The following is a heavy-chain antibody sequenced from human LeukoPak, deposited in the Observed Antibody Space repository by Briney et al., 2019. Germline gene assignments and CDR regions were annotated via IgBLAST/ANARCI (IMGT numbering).Heavy chain of an antibody. J-gene: IGHJ4*02. CDR1: GGSISSGDYY. Sequence: PWETLSLTCTVSGGSISSGDYYWSWIRQPPGKGLEWIGYIYYSGSTYYNPSLKSRVTISVDTSKNQFSLKLSSVTAADTAVYYCARDVAMVRDFDYWGQGTLVTVSS. CDR3: ARDVAMVRDFDY. V-gene: IGHV4-30-4*01. CDR2: IYYSGST. D-gene: IGHD3-10*01.